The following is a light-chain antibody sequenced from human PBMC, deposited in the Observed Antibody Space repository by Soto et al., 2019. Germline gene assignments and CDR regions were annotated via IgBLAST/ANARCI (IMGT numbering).Light chain of an antibody. V-gene: IGLV2-14*01. CDR3: SSYTSSSHVV. CDR1: SSDVGGYNY. J-gene: IGLJ2*01. Sequence: QSALTQPASVSGSPGQSITISCTGTSSDVGGYNYVSWYQQHPGKAPKLMIYEVSNRPSGVSNRFSGSKSGNTASLTISGLPAEDEDDYYCSSYTSSSHVVFGGGTKLTVL. CDR2: EVS.